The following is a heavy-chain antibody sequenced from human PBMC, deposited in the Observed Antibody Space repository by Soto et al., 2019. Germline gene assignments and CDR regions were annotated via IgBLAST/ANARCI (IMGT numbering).Heavy chain of an antibody. CDR2: ISGSGGST. D-gene: IGHD6-13*01. CDR3: ARERGAADDAFDI. CDR1: GFTFSSYA. Sequence: GGSLRLSCAASGFTFSSYAMRWVRQAPGKGLEWVSAISGSGGSTYYADSVKGRFTISRDNSKNTLYLQMNSLRAEDTAVYYCARERGAADDAFDIWGQGTMLTVSS. V-gene: IGHV3-23*01. J-gene: IGHJ3*02.